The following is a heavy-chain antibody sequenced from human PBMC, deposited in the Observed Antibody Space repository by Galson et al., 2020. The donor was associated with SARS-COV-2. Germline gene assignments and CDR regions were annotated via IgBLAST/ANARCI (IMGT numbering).Heavy chain of an antibody. CDR2: VNPITGGT. Sequence: ASVKVSCKASGYSFSGNYLHWVRQTPGQGLEWMGWVNPITGGTHIPQKFQGRVTMTRDTSISAVYMELSRLTSDDTALYYCARGGDSSSSAYPSYYYYGMDVWGQGTTVTVSS. CDR3: ARGGDSSSSAYPSYYYYGMDV. D-gene: IGHD6-6*01. CDR1: GYSFSGNY. J-gene: IGHJ6*02. V-gene: IGHV1-2*02.